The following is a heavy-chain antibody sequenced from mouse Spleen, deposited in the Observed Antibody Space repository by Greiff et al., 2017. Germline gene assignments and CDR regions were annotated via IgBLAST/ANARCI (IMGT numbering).Heavy chain of an antibody. V-gene: IGHV1-69*02. CDR3: ATLLRDY. CDR1: GYTFTSYW. CDR2: IDPSDSYT. J-gene: IGHJ2*01. D-gene: IGHD1-1*01. Sequence: QVQLQQPGAELVKPGASVKLSCKASGYTFTSYWMHWVKQRPGQGLEWIGEIDPSDSYTNYNQKFKGKATLTVDKSSSTAYMQLSSLTSEDSAVYYCATLLRDYWGQGTTLTVSS.